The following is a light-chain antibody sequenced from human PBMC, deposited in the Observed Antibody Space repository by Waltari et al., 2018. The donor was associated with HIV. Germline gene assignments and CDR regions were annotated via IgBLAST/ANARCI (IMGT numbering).Light chain of an antibody. Sequence: YELSQPHSVSVSPGQTARITCSGNELPKRYSQWFRQRPGQAQILLIYKDTERPSGIPQRLSASKSGTTVTLAINEVQAEDEADYWCQSTDRSGTWVFGGGTRLAVL. J-gene: IGLJ3*02. CDR3: QSTDRSGTWV. V-gene: IGLV3-25*03. CDR2: KDT. CDR1: ELPKRY.